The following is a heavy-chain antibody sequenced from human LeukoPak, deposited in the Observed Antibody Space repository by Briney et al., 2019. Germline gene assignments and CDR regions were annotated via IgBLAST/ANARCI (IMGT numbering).Heavy chain of an antibody. CDR1: GFTFSSYG. V-gene: IGHV3-30*03. Sequence: GGSLRLSCAASGFTFSSYGMHWVRQAPGKGLEWVAVISYDGSNKYYADSVKGRFTISRDNSKNTLYLQMNSLRAEDTAVYYCAREGRRYYDSSGYSDYWGQGTLVTVSS. CDR3: AREGRRYYDSSGYSDY. D-gene: IGHD3-22*01. J-gene: IGHJ4*02. CDR2: ISYDGSNK.